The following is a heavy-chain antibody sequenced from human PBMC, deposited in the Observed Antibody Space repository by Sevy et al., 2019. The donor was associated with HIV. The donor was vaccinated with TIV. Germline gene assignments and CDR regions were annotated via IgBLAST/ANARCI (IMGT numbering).Heavy chain of an antibody. J-gene: IGHJ4*02. CDR2: IRSKTDGGTT. CDR1: GFSFSHAW. D-gene: IGHD3-3*01. CDR3: TTVGDDFWSGYDY. V-gene: IGHV3-15*07. Sequence: GGSLRLSCAASGFSFSHAWLHWVRQAPGKGLEWVGRIRSKTDGGTTDYAAPVKGRFSISRDDSKDMLYLQMNSLKTVDTAVYYCTTVGDDFWSGYDYWGQGTLVTVSS.